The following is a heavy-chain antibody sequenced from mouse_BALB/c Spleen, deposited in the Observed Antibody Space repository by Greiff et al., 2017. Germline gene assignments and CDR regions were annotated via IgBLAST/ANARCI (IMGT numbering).Heavy chain of an antibody. Sequence: QVQLQQSGAELVRPGTSVKVSCKASGYAFTNYLIEWVKQRPGQGLEWIGVINPGSGGTNYNEKFKGKATLTADKSSSTAYMQLSSLTSHDSAVYFCAREGGNYDYFDYWGQGTTLTVSS. CDR3: AREGGNYDYFDY. D-gene: IGHD2-1*01. CDR2: INPGSGGT. J-gene: IGHJ2*01. V-gene: IGHV1-54*01. CDR1: GYAFTNYL.